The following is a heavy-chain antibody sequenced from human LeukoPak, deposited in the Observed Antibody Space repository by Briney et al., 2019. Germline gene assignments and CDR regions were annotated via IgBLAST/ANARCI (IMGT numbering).Heavy chain of an antibody. J-gene: IGHJ4*02. V-gene: IGHV4-38-2*02. CDR3: ARSWDYDKTFDY. CDR1: GYSISRGYH. D-gene: IGHD3-22*01. Sequence: SETLSLTCTVSGYSISRGYHWGWIRQPPGKGLEWIGSTYHSGSTYYNPSLKSRVTISVDTSKNQFSLKLSSVTAADTAVYYCARSWDYDKTFDYWGQGTLVTVSS. CDR2: TYHSGST.